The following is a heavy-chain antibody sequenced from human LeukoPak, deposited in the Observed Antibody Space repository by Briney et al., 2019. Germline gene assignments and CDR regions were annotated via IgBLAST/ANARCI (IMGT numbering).Heavy chain of an antibody. Sequence: GGSLRLSCAVSGFTFSNAWMSWVRQAPGKGLEWVGRIKRISDGGTTDYAAPVKGRFAISRDDSKNTLYLQMKSLKTEDTAVYYCITDWIRDVGRFDPWGQGTLVTVSS. V-gene: IGHV3-15*01. CDR1: GFTFSNAW. J-gene: IGHJ5*02. CDR3: ITDWIRDVGRFDP. CDR2: IKRISDGGTT. D-gene: IGHD3-10*01.